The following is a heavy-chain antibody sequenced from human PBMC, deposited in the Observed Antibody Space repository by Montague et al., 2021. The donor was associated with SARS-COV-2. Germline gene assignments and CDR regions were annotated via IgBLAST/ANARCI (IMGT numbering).Heavy chain of an antibody. CDR2: INHSGST. D-gene: IGHD2-21*02. CDR1: GGSFSGYY. V-gene: IGHV4-34*01. CDR3: ARGLIVVVTAIPWYFDL. J-gene: IGHJ2*01. Sequence: SETLSLTCAVYGGSFSGYYWSWIRQPPGKGLEWIGEINHSGSTNYNPSLKSRVTISVDTSKNQFSLKLSSVTAADTAVYYCARGLIVVVTAIPWYFDLWGRGTLATVSS.